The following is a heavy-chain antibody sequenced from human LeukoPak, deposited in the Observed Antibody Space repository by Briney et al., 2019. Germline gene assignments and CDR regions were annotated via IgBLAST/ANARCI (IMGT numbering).Heavy chain of an antibody. J-gene: IGHJ4*02. CDR2: INHSGST. V-gene: IGHV4-34*01. D-gene: IGHD3-16*01. CDR3: ARVPPGGAAPYYFDY. CDR1: GGSFSGYY. Sequence: PSETLSLTCAVYGGSFSGYYWSWIRQPPGKGLEWIGEINHSGSTNYNPSLESRVTISVDTSKNQFSLKLSSVTAADTAVYYCARVPPGGAAPYYFDYWGQGTLVTVSS.